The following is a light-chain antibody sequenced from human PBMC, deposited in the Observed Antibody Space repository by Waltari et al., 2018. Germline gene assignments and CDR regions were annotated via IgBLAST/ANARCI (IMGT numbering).Light chain of an antibody. J-gene: IGLJ2*01. Sequence: QSVMTQPPSASATPGQRVTISCSGSTSNIGSSPVYWYQQLPGAAPKVLIYSENRRPPGVPERFSGSKSGTSASLAITGLQSEDEADYCCASWDYRLNGILFGGGTRLTVL. CDR3: ASWDYRLNGIL. CDR2: SEN. CDR1: TSNIGSSP. V-gene: IGLV1-44*01.